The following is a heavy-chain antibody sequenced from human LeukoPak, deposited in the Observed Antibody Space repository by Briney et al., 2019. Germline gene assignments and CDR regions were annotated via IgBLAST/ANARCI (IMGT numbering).Heavy chain of an antibody. V-gene: IGHV4-59*11. D-gene: IGHD4-17*01. J-gene: IGHJ5*02. Sequence: SETLSLTCTVSGGSISGHYWSWIRQPPGKGLEWIGYINYRGNTNYNPSLKSRVTISVDTSKNQFSLRLSSVTAADTAVYYCAKGYGDYVGRFDPWGQGTLVTVSS. CDR2: INYRGNT. CDR3: AKGYGDYVGRFDP. CDR1: GGSISGHY.